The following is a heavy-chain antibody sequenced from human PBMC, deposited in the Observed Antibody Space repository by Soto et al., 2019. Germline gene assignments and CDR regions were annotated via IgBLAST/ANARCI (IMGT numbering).Heavy chain of an antibody. V-gene: IGHV1-69*04. J-gene: IGHJ5*02. CDR2: IIPILGIA. CDR3: ARDLAGVTTVTTSWFDP. CDR1: GGTFSSYT. Sequence: ASVKVSCKASGGTFSSYTISWVRQAPGQGLEWMGRIIPILGIANYAQKFQGRVTITADKSTSTAYMELSSLRSEDTAVYYCARDLAGVTTVTTSWFDPWGQGTLVTVSS. D-gene: IGHD4-17*01.